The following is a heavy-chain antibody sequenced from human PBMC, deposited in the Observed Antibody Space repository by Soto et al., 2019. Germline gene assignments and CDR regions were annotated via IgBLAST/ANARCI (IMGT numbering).Heavy chain of an antibody. D-gene: IGHD3-3*01. CDR1: GGSISSGGYS. Sequence: SETLSLTCAVPGGSISSGGYSWSWIRQPPGKGLEWIGYIYHSGSTYYNPSLKSRVTISVDRSKNQFSLKLSSVTAADTAVYYCARARPYDFWDYWGQGTLVTVSS. J-gene: IGHJ4*02. CDR2: IYHSGST. V-gene: IGHV4-30-2*01. CDR3: ARARPYDFWDY.